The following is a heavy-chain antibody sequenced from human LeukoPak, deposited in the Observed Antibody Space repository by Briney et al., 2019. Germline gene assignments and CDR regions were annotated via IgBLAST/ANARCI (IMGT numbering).Heavy chain of an antibody. J-gene: IGHJ4*02. CDR3: ARGLSGYASSLGY. V-gene: IGHV3-30*02. CDR1: GFTFSSYG. D-gene: IGHD6-6*01. CDR2: IRYDGSNK. Sequence: GGSLRLSCAASGFTFSSYGMHWVRQPPGKGLEWVAFIRYDGSNKYCADSVKGRFTISRDNSKNTLYLLMNSLRAEDTAVYYCARGLSGYASSLGYWGQGTLVTVSA.